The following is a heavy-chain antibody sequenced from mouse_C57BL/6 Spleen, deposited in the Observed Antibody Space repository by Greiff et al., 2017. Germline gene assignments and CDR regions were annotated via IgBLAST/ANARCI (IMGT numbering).Heavy chain of an antibody. Sequence: QVQLKQPGAELVKPGASVTMSCKASGYTFTSYWITWVKQRPGQGLEWIGDIYPGSGSTNYNEKFKSKATLTVDTSSSTAYMQLSSLTSEDSAVYYCARWLLRHDAMDYWGQGTSVTVSS. J-gene: IGHJ4*01. CDR1: GYTFTSYW. CDR3: ARWLLRHDAMDY. CDR2: IYPGSGST. V-gene: IGHV1-55*01. D-gene: IGHD1-2*01.